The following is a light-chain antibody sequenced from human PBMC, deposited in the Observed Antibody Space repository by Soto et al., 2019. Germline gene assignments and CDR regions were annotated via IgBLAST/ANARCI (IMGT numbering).Light chain of an antibody. J-gene: IGLJ1*01. CDR1: SSDVGGYNY. V-gene: IGLV2-11*01. CDR3: CSYAGSYTRV. CDR2: DVG. Sequence: QSALTQPRSVSGSPGQSVTISCTGTSSDVGGYNYVSWYQQHPGKAPKLMIYDVGKRPSGVPDRFSGSKSDNTASLTNSGLQAEDEADYYCCSYAGSYTRVFGTGT.